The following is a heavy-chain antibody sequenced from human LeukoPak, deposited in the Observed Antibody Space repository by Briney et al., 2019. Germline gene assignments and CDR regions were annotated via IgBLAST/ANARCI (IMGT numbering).Heavy chain of an antibody. CDR1: GFTFDDYA. CDR3: AKDVNYSPSGTFDY. J-gene: IGHJ4*02. V-gene: IGHV3-9*03. D-gene: IGHD3-10*01. CDR2: ISWNSGRM. Sequence: GGSLRLSCAASGFTFDDYAMHWVRQAPGKGLEWVSSISWNSGRMDYADSVKGRFTISRDNAKNSLYLQMNSLRVEDMALYYCAKDVNYSPSGTFDYWGQGALVTVSS.